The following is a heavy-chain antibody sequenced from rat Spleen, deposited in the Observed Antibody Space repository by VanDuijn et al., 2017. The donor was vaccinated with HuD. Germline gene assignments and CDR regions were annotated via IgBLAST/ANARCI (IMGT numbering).Heavy chain of an antibody. CDR2: ISTGGVNT. CDR1: GFTFSDYY. Sequence: EVQLAESGGGLVQPGRSLKLSCAASGFTFSDYYMAWVRQAPKKGLEWVATISTGGVNTYYRDSVKGRFTISRDNAKSTLYLQMDSLRSEDTATYYCARHFGYWGQGVMVTVSS. V-gene: IGHV5-25*01. D-gene: IGHD4-3*01. J-gene: IGHJ2*01. CDR3: ARHFGY.